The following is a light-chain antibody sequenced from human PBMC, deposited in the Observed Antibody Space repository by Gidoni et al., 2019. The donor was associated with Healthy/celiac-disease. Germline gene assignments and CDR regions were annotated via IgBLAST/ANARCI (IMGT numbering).Light chain of an antibody. CDR2: AAS. Sequence: DIQMTQYPSSLSASVGDRVTITYRASQSISSYLNWYQQKPGKAPKLLIYAASSLQSGVPSRFSGSGSGTDFTLTISSLQPEDFATYYCQQSYSTSVTFGQGTRLEIK. J-gene: IGKJ5*01. CDR1: QSISSY. CDR3: QQSYSTSVT. V-gene: IGKV1-39*01.